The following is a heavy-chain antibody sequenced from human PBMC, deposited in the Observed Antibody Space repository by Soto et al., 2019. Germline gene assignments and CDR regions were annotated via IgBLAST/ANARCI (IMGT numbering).Heavy chain of an antibody. V-gene: IGHV3-53*04. J-gene: IGHJ4*02. CDR2: IFSGGST. Sequence: EVHLVESGGGLVQPGGSLRLACAASGFSVSDNYMNWVRQAPGKGLEWVSVIFSGGSTNYADSVKGRFTISRHNSENTLYLQMSSLRVEDTAVYYCKSRDYWGRGTPVTVSS. CDR3: KSRDY. CDR1: GFSVSDNY.